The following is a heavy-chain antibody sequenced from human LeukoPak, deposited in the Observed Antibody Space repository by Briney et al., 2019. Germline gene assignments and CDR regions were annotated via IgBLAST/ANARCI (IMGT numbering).Heavy chain of an antibody. CDR1: GGFISSGGYS. CDR3: TRGNYGDDVDF. V-gene: IGHV4-30-2*01. J-gene: IGHJ4*02. D-gene: IGHD4-17*01. CDR2: IYHSGSA. Sequence: SETLSLTCAVSGGFISSGGYSWSWIRQPPGKGLEWIVYIYHSGSAYYNPSLKSRVAISVDRSTNQFSLNLSSVTAADTAVYYCTRGNYGDDVDFWGQGTLVTVSS.